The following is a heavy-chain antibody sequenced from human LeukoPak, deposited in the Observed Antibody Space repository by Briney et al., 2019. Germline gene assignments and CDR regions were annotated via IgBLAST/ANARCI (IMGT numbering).Heavy chain of an antibody. CDR3: ARDLSRPGYCSGGSCYSSEYFQH. CDR1: GYTLTELS. V-gene: IGHV1-24*01. Sequence: ASVKVSCKVSGYTLTELSMHCVRQAPGKGLVWMGGFDPEDGETIYAQKFQGRVTMTEDTSTDTAYMELRSLRSDDTAVYYCARDLSRPGYCSGGSCYSSEYFQHWGQGTLVTVSS. D-gene: IGHD2-15*01. J-gene: IGHJ1*01. CDR2: FDPEDGET.